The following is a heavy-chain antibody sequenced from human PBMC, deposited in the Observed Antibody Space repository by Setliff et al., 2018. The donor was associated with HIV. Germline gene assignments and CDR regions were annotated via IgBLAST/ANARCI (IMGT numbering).Heavy chain of an antibody. CDR1: GGSISSGGYY. CDR2: IYYSGST. D-gene: IGHD3-10*01. Sequence: SETLSLTCTVSGGSISSGGYYWSWIRQHPGKGLEWIGYIYYSGSTYYNPSLKSRVTISVDTSKNQFSLKLSSVTAADTAVYYCARAKSLVRGVNYFDYWGQGTLVTVSS. CDR3: ARAKSLVRGVNYFDY. V-gene: IGHV4-31*03. J-gene: IGHJ4*02.